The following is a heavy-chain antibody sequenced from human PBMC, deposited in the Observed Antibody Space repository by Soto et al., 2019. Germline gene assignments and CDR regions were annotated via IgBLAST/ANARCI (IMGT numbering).Heavy chain of an antibody. CDR2: IYHSGST. J-gene: IGHJ5*01. CDR1: GGSISSGGYS. Sequence: PSETLSLTCAVSGGSISSGGYSWSWIRQPPGKGLEWIGYIYHSGSTYYNPSLKSRVTISVDRSKNQFSLRLASVTAADTAVYYCARTLPNRQLFDSWSQGSLVTGSS. D-gene: IGHD1-1*01. V-gene: IGHV4-30-2*02. CDR3: ARTLPNRQLFDS.